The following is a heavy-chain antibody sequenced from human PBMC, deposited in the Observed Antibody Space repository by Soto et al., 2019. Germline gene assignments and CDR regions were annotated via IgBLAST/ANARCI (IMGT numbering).Heavy chain of an antibody. CDR2: FYPGDSTS. V-gene: IGHV5-51*01. D-gene: IGHD2-15*01. Sequence: GESLKISCKTSGYSFISYWVAWVRQLPGKGLEWMGTFYPGDSTSTYSPSFQGQVTISVDRSISTAYLQLSSLKASDTAMYYCARIIGYCRNNDCSWTFDIWGQGTMVTVSS. CDR1: GYSFISYW. J-gene: IGHJ3*02. CDR3: ARIIGYCRNNDCSWTFDI.